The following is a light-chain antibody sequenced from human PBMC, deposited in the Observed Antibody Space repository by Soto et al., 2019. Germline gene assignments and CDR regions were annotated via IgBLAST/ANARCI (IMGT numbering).Light chain of an antibody. CDR1: SSDVGGYNY. V-gene: IGLV2-14*01. CDR2: EVS. J-gene: IGLJ2*01. CDR3: SSYTSSSTLGVV. Sequence: QSVLTQPASVSGSPGQSITISCTGTSSDVGGYNYVSWYQQHPGKAPKLMIYEVSNRPSGVSNRFSGSKSSNTASLTISGLQAEDEADYYCSSYTSSSTLGVVFGGGTQLTVL.